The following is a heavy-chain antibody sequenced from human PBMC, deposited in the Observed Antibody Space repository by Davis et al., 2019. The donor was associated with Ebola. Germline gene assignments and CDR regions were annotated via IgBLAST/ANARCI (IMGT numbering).Heavy chain of an antibody. CDR1: GYSFTSYW. CDR3: ARHKSTIFGVVMPRGYYGMDV. J-gene: IGHJ6*02. Sequence: PGGSLRLSCKGSGYSFTSYWISWVRQMPGKGLEWMGRIDPSDSYTNYSPSFQGHVTISADKSISTAYLQWSSLKASDTAMYYCARHKSTIFGVVMPRGYYGMDVWGQGTTVTVSS. CDR2: IDPSDSYT. V-gene: IGHV5-10-1*01. D-gene: IGHD3-3*01.